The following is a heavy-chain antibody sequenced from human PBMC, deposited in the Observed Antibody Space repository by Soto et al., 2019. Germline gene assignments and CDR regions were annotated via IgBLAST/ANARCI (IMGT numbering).Heavy chain of an antibody. D-gene: IGHD3-16*02. CDR1: GGSISSGGYY. CDR2: IYYSGST. CDR3: ARGVMITFGGVIVPFGDAFDI. J-gene: IGHJ3*02. Sequence: QVQLQESGPGLVKPSLTLSLTCTVSGGSISSGGYYWSWIRQHPGKGLERIGYIYYSGSTYYNPSLKSRVTISVDTSKNQFSLKLSSVTAADTAVYYCARGVMITFGGVIVPFGDAFDIWGQGTMVTVSS. V-gene: IGHV4-31*03.